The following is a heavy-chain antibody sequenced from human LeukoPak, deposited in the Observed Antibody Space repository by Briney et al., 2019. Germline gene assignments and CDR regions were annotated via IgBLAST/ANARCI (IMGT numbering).Heavy chain of an antibody. Sequence: ASVKVPCKASGYTFTGNYLHWVRQAPGQGLEWMGWINPNNGGTNYGQKFRGRVTMTRDTSTTTAYMELSRLRSDDTALYYCAREKYYYDSSGPHGFDLWGQGTMVTVSP. CDR3: AREKYYYDSSGPHGFDL. D-gene: IGHD3-22*01. J-gene: IGHJ3*01. V-gene: IGHV1-2*02. CDR2: INPNNGGT. CDR1: GYTFTGNY.